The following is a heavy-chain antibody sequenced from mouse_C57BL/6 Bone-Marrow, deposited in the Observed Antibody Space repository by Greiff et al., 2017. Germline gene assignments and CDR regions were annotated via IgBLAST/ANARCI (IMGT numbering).Heavy chain of an antibody. CDR2: IDPSDSET. CDR1: GYTFTSYW. J-gene: IGHJ4*01. CDR3: ARGPYYAMDY. V-gene: IGHV1-52*01. Sequence: VQLQQPGAELVRPGSSVKLSCKASGYTFTSYWMHWVKQKPIQGLEWIGNIDPSDSETHYNQKFKDKATLTVDKSSSTAYMQLSSLTSEDSAFYYCARGPYYAMDYWGQGTSVTVSS.